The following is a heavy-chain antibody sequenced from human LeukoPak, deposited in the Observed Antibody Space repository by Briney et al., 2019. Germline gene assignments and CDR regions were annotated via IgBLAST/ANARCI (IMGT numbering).Heavy chain of an antibody. Sequence: SETLSLTCTVSGGSISTYYWSWIRQPPGKGLEWIGYISYSGSTDYNPSLKSRVTMSVDTSINQFSLKLSSMTAADTAVYYCARGQGDYDYVWGNYRPPSFDYWGQGTLVTVSS. D-gene: IGHD3-16*02. V-gene: IGHV4-59*08. J-gene: IGHJ4*02. CDR3: ARGQGDYDYVWGNYRPPSFDY. CDR2: ISYSGST. CDR1: GGSISTYY.